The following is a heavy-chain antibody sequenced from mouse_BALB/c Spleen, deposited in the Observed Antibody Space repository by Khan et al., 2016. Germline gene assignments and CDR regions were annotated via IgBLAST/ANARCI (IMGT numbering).Heavy chain of an antibody. Sequence: EVKLLESGPGLVKPSQSLSLTCTVTGYSITSGYGWNWIRQFPGNKLEWMGYISYSGSTNYNPSLKSRISITRDTSKNQFFLQWNSVPTEDTATYYCARTARIKYWGQGTTLTVSS. CDR2: ISYSGST. V-gene: IGHV3-2*02. CDR3: ARTARIKY. J-gene: IGHJ2*01. D-gene: IGHD1-2*01. CDR1: GYSITSGYG.